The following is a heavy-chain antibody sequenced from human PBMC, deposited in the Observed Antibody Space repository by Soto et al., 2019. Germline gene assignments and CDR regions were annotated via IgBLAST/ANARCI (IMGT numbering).Heavy chain of an antibody. J-gene: IGHJ5*02. Sequence: SETLSLTCAVSGGSISSGEYYWTWIRQHPGKGLEWIGYIYYIGSTYYNPSLKSRVTISLDTSKNQFSLKLSSVTAADTAVYYCARSVFPWGQGTLVTVSS. CDR2: IYYIGST. CDR3: ARSVFP. V-gene: IGHV4-31*11. CDR1: GGSISSGEYY.